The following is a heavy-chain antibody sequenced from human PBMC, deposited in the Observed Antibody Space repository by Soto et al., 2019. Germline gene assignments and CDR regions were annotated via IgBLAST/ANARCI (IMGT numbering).Heavy chain of an antibody. J-gene: IGHJ6*03. CDR1: GGSISSSSYY. CDR3: ASRGRTTVTTTHYYYYYMDV. D-gene: IGHD4-17*01. V-gene: IGHV4-39*01. Sequence: ETLSLTCTVSGGSISSSSYYWGWIRQPPGKGLEWIGSIYYSGSTYYNPSLKSRVTISVDTSKNQFSLKLSSVTAADTAVYYCASRGRTTVTTTHYYYYYMDVWGKGTTVTVSS. CDR2: IYYSGST.